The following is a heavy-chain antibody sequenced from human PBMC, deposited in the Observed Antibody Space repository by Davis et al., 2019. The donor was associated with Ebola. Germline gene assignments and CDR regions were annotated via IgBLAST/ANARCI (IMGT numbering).Heavy chain of an antibody. CDR1: GGSISSSSYY. V-gene: IGHV4-39*01. CDR2: IYYSGST. CDR3: AGGYDSSGISSDY. Sequence: MPSETLSLTCTVSGGSISSSSYYWGWIRQPPGKGLEWIGSIYYSGSTYYNPSLKSRVTISVDTSKNQFSLKLSSVTAADTAVYYCAGGYDSSGISSDYWGQGTLVTVSS. J-gene: IGHJ4*02. D-gene: IGHD3-22*01.